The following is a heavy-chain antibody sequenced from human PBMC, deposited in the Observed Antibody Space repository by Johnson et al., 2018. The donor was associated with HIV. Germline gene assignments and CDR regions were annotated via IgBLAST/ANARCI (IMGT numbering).Heavy chain of an antibody. V-gene: IGHV3-23*04. D-gene: IGHD5-12*01. Sequence: MQLVESGGDLVQPGGSLGLSCAASGFTFSSYAMSWVRQAPGRGLEWVSSISGTGGSTYYADSVKGRLPISRDNSKNTLFLQMNSLRADDTAVYYCAKSQDRSAYDYDFDLWGQGTMVTVSS. CDR1: GFTFSSYA. CDR3: AKSQDRSAYDYDFDL. J-gene: IGHJ3*01. CDR2: ISGTGGST.